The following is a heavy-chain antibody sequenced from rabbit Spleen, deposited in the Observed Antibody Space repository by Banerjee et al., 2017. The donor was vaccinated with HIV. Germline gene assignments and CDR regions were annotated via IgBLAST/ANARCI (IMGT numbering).Heavy chain of an antibody. CDR1: KFSFSSVFW. CDR3: ARWAAGNSGWYTFNL. V-gene: IGHV1S45*01. J-gene: IGHJ4*01. CDR2: IYTGGSGIT. D-gene: IGHD1-1*01. Sequence: QEQLEESGGDLVKPGASLTLTCTASKFSFSSVFWMCWVRQAPGKGLEWIACIYTGGSGITYYANWVISRFTITSNTNQNTVDLKMTSLTAADTATYFCARWAAGNSGWYTFNLWGQGTLVTVS.